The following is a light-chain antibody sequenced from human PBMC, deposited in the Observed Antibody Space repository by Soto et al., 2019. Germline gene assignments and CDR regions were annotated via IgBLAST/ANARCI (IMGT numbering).Light chain of an antibody. CDR3: QQYDNLLIT. CDR1: HDISNY. Sequence: DIQMTHSPSSLSSSVGDRVTITCHASHDISNYLNWYQQKPGKAPTLLIYDASNLETGVPSRFTGSGSGTDFTFTISSLQPEDIATYYCQQYDNLLITFGQGTRLEIK. V-gene: IGKV1-33*01. J-gene: IGKJ5*01. CDR2: DAS.